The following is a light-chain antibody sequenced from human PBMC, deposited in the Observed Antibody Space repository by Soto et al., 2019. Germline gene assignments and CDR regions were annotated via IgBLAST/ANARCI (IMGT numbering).Light chain of an antibody. CDR3: HQYGSSHS. CDR1: PSVSSSD. J-gene: IGKJ2*01. Sequence: EMVLTQSPGTLSLSQGERATLSCRASPSVSSSDLAWYQQKPDQSPRLLIYGASSRATGIPDRVSGSGSGTDFTLTISRLEPEDFAVYYCHQYGSSHSFGQGTKLEIK. CDR2: GAS. V-gene: IGKV3-20*01.